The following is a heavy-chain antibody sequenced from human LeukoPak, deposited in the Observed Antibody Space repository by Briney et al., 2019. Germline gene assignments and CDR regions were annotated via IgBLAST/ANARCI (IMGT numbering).Heavy chain of an antibody. Sequence: SETLSLTCTVSGGSISSSSYYWGWIRQPPGKGLEWIGSIYYSGSTNYNPSLKSRVTISVDTSKNQFSLKLRSVTAADTAVYYCARPTNYCSGGSCYSWGAFDIWGQGTMVTVSS. J-gene: IGHJ3*02. CDR2: IYYSGST. CDR1: GGSISSSSYY. V-gene: IGHV4-39*07. D-gene: IGHD2-15*01. CDR3: ARPTNYCSGGSCYSWGAFDI.